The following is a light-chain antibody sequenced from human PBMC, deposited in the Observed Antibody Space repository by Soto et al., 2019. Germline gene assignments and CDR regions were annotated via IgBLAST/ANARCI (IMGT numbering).Light chain of an antibody. Sequence: EMLVTQSPGPRSLSAGERATLSCRASESVGSSHLAWYQQRPGQAPRLLIYGASSRATGIPDRFSGSGSGTDFTLSISRLEPEDFAVYYCQQYDNSWTFGQGTKV. V-gene: IGKV3-20*01. J-gene: IGKJ1*01. CDR3: QQYDNSWT. CDR1: ESVGSSH. CDR2: GAS.